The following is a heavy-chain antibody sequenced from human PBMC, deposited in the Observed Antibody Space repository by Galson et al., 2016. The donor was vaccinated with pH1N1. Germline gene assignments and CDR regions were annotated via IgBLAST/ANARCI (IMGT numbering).Heavy chain of an antibody. CDR3: ARRYYFDY. V-gene: IGHV1-46*03. J-gene: IGHJ4*02. CDR2: IDPSSGST. CDR1: GYTLSRYY. Sequence: SVKVSCKASGYTLSRYYMHWLRQAPGQGLEWMGTIDPSSGSTTYAQKFQGRVTMTHDTATNTVYMELSSLRSDDAAVYYCARRYYFDYWGQGTLVAVSS.